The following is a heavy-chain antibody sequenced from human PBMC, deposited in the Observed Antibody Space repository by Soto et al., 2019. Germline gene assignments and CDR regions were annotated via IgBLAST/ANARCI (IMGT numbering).Heavy chain of an antibody. J-gene: IGHJ5*02. CDR3: AKDLVVVPAARGNWFDP. V-gene: IGHV3-33*06. CDR1: GFTFSSYG. D-gene: IGHD2-2*01. Sequence: PGGSLRLSCAASGFTFSSYGMHWVRQAPGKGLEWVAVIWYDGSNKYYADSVKGRFTISRDNSKNTLYLQMNSLRAEDTAVYYCAKDLVVVPAARGNWFDPWGQGTLVTVSS. CDR2: IWYDGSNK.